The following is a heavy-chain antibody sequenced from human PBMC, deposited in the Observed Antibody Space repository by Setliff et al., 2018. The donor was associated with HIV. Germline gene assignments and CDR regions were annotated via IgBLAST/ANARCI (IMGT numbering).Heavy chain of an antibody. J-gene: IGHJ4*02. V-gene: IGHV4-4*08. Sequence: NPSETLSLTCTVSGGSISSYYWSWIRQPPGKGLEWIGYIYTSGSTNYNPSLKSRVTISVDTSKNQFSLKLSSVTAADTAVYYCARHVDIVVVVAAPSFDYWGQGTLVTVSS. D-gene: IGHD2-15*01. CDR3: ARHVDIVVVVAAPSFDY. CDR2: IYTSGST. CDR1: GGSISSYY.